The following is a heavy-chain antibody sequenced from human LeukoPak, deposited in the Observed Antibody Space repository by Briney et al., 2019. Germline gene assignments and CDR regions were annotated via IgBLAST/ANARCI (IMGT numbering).Heavy chain of an antibody. CDR2: ICAYNGNT. CDR1: GYTFSTYG. V-gene: IGHV1-18*01. Sequence: GASVNVSCKASGYTFSTYGFSWVRQAPGQGLEWMGWICAYNGNTNYAQKLQGRVTMNTDTSTSTAYMEPRSPRSDDTAVSYRARDASIADPPTTGYWGPGTLVTVSS. D-gene: IGHD6-6*01. CDR3: ARDASIADPPTTGY. J-gene: IGHJ4*02.